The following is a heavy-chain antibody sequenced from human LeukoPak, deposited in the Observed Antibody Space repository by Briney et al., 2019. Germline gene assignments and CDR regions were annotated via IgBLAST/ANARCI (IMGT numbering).Heavy chain of an antibody. J-gene: IGHJ5*02. CDR3: ARPYYYDSRNDP. CDR1: GGSISSGDYY. CDR2: MYYSGST. V-gene: IGHV4-30-4*01. Sequence: SETLSLTCTVSGGSISSGDYYWSWIRQPPGKGLEWIAYMYYSGSTYYNPSLKSRVTMSADTSKNQLSLKLSSVTAADTAVYYSARPYYYDSRNDPWGQGILVTVSS. D-gene: IGHD3-22*01.